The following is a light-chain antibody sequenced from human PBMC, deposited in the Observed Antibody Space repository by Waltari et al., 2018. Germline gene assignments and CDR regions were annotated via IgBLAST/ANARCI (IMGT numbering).Light chain of an antibody. CDR1: TLPKQY. V-gene: IGLV3-25*03. J-gene: IGLJ2*01. CDR3: KSADSTNTYVI. Sequence: SYELTQPPSVSVSPGQTAKITCSGDTLPKQYAILYQQKPGQAPGVVIFQDRPRPSGIPVRFLGSSSGTTATLTISGVQAEDEADYHCKSADSTNTYVIFGGGTKLTVL. CDR2: QDR.